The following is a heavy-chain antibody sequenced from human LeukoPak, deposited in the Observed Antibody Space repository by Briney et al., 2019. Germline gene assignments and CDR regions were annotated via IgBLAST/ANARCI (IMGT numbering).Heavy chain of an antibody. V-gene: IGHV1-24*01. CDR1: GYTLTELS. Sequence: ASVKVSCKVSGYTLTELSMHWVRQAPGKGLEWMGGFDPEDGETIYAQKFQGRVTMTEDTSTGTAYMELSSLRSEDTAVYYCATASTSIAVAGVLDYWGQGTLVTVSS. J-gene: IGHJ4*02. CDR3: ATASTSIAVAGVLDY. CDR2: FDPEDGET. D-gene: IGHD6-19*01.